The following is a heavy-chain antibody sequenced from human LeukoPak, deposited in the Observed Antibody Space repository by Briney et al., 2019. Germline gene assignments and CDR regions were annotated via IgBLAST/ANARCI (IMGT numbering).Heavy chain of an antibody. V-gene: IGHV1-46*01. Sequence: ASVKVSCKASGYTFTYYYIYWVRQAPGQGLEWMGLINPSGGSTRYAQNFQGRVTMTRDTSTSTVSMELSSLRSEDTAMYYCARVRHYDTLTGYLPESYYYAMDVWGQGTTVTVSS. D-gene: IGHD3-9*01. CDR1: GYTFTYYY. CDR3: ARVRHYDTLTGYLPESYYYAMDV. CDR2: INPSGGST. J-gene: IGHJ6*02.